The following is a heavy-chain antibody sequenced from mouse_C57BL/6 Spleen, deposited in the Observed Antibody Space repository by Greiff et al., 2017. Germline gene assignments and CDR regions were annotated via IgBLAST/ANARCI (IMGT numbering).Heavy chain of an antibody. V-gene: IGHV1-82*01. D-gene: IGHD2-5*01. Sequence: QVQLKQSGPELVKPGASVKISCKASGYAFSSSWMNWVKQRPGKGLEWIGRIYPGDGDTNYNGKFKGKATLTADKSSSTAYMQLSILTSEDSAVYFCARLTGSNFLYAMDYWGQGTSVTVSS. J-gene: IGHJ4*01. CDR1: GYAFSSSW. CDR3: ARLTGSNFLYAMDY. CDR2: IYPGDGDT.